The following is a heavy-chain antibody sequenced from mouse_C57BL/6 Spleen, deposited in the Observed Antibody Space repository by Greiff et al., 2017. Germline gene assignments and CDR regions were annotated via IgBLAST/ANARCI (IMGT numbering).Heavy chain of an antibody. D-gene: IGHD2-2*01. Sequence: QVQLQQSGPGLVQPSQSLSITCTVSGFSLTSYGVHWVRPSPGKGLEWLGVIWSGGSTDYNAAFISRLSISKDNSKSQVFFKMNSLQADDTAIYYCARGGYRYAMDYWGQGTSVTVSS. CDR2: IWSGGST. J-gene: IGHJ4*01. V-gene: IGHV2-2*01. CDR1: GFSLTSYG. CDR3: ARGGYRYAMDY.